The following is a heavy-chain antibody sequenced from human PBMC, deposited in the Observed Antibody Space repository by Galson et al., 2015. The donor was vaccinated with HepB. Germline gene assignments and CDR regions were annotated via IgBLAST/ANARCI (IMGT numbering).Heavy chain of an antibody. J-gene: IGHJ6*02. CDR2: IKHDGRGE. CDR3: VRVGRWVRDWLDGMDV. CDR1: GITFSNYW. V-gene: IGHV3-7*03. D-gene: IGHD3-9*01. Sequence: SLRLSCAGSGITFSNYWMSWVRQAPGKGLEWVANIKHDGRGEYYVDSVRGRFTISGDNAKTSLYLQMNSLRAEDTAVYYCVRVGRWVRDWLDGMDVWGQGTSVTVSS.